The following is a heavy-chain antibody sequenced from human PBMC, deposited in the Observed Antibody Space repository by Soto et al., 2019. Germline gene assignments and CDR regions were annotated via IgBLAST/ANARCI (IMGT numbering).Heavy chain of an antibody. CDR1: GGSVSSGSYY. J-gene: IGHJ4*02. D-gene: IGHD1-26*01. CDR3: ARRWGGMGAAIDY. CDR2: IYYSGST. Sequence: QVQLQESGPGLVKPSETLSLTCTVSGGSVSSGSYYWSWIRQPPGKGLEWIGYIYYSGSTNYNPPLKSRVTISVDTSKNQFSLKLSSVTAADTAVYYCARRWGGMGAAIDYWGQGTLVTVSS. V-gene: IGHV4-61*01.